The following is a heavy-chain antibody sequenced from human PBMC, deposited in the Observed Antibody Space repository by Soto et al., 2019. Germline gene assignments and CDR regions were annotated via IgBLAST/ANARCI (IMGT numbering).Heavy chain of an antibody. CDR1: GGSISSHY. D-gene: IGHD6-13*01. CDR2: IYYSGIT. CDR3: ARPRGIAPAVWYFDL. V-gene: IGHV4-59*08. J-gene: IGHJ2*01. Sequence: QVQLQESGPGLVKPSETLSLTCTVSGGSISSHYWSWIRQPPGRGLEWIGFIYYSGITDSNPSLSMRVTLSLDTSKTHLSLGLSSVTAADTPVYYCARPRGIAPAVWYFDLWGRGTLVTVSS.